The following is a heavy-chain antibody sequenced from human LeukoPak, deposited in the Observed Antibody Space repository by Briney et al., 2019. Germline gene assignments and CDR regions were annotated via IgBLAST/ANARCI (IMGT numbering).Heavy chain of an antibody. D-gene: IGHD5-12*01. CDR1: GGSISSYY. CDR2: IYYSGST. V-gene: IGHV4-59*08. Sequence: SETLSLTCTVSGGSISSYYWSWIRQPPGKGLEWIGYIYYSGSTNYNPSLKSRVTISVDTSKNQFSLKLSSVTAADTAVYYCARGDSRDSGYDRSSWFDPWGQGTLVTVSS. CDR3: ARGDSRDSGYDRSSWFDP. J-gene: IGHJ5*02.